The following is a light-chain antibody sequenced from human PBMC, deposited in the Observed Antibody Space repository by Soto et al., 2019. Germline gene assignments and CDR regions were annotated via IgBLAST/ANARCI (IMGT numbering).Light chain of an antibody. Sequence: QSVLTQPPSVSGAPGQXXXXXXTGNSSNLRAGYDVHWYQQLPGAAPKLVIFGNRNRPSGVPERFSGSKSGTSASLAITGLQAEDEADYYCQAYDYSLTASVFGGGTKLTVL. J-gene: IGLJ3*02. V-gene: IGLV1-40*01. CDR3: QAYDYSLTASV. CDR2: GNR. CDR1: SSNLRAGYD.